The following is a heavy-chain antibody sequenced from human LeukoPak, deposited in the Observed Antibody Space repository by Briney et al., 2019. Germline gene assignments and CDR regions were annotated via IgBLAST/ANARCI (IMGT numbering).Heavy chain of an antibody. CDR2: IRGSGGST. V-gene: IGHV3-23*01. CDR1: GFTFRIYA. Sequence: SGGSLRLSCAASGFTFRIYAMTWVRQSPGKGLEWVSAIRGSGGSTYYADSVKGRFTISRDNSKNTLYLQMNSLRAEDTAVYYCARAPGIVGARFDPWGQGTLVTVSS. J-gene: IGHJ5*02. D-gene: IGHD1-26*01. CDR3: ARAPGIVGARFDP.